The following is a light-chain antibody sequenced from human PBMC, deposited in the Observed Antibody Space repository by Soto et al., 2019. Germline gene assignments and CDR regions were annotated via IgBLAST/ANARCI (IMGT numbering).Light chain of an antibody. V-gene: IGLV2-8*01. CDR1: SSDVGGYSY. J-gene: IGLJ2*01. CDR3: SSYARNRDVL. Sequence: QFVLTQPPSASGSPGQSVTISCTGTSSDVGGYSYVSWYQQHPGKAPKLMIYEVSKRPSGVPDRFSGSKSGNTASLTVSGLQAEDEADYYCSSYARNRDVLFGGGTKVTVL. CDR2: EVS.